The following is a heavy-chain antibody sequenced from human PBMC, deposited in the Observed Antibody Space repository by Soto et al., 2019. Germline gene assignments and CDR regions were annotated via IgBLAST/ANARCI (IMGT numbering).Heavy chain of an antibody. J-gene: IGHJ3*02. V-gene: IGHV3-23*01. CDR3: GKGNSKWGTGDAFDI. CDR2: ISGTGGST. Sequence: GSLRLSCAASGFTFNNYGLNWVRQAPGKGLEWVSSISGTGGSTFYAGSAKGRFTISRDNSKNTLFLQMTSLRAEDTAVYYCGKGNSKWGTGDAFDIWCQGTMVIVSS. CDR1: GFTFNNYG. D-gene: IGHD7-27*01.